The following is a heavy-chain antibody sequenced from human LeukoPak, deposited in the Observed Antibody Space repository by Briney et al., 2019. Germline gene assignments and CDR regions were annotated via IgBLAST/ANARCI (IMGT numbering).Heavy chain of an antibody. CDR2: LYYSGTT. V-gene: IGHV4-59*08. CDR1: GGSISSYY. Sequence: SETLSLTCSVSGGSISSYYWTWVRQPPGKGLEWIGYLYYSGTTNYNPSLKSRVSISVDTSKNQFSLKLNSVNPEDTAVYYCARVGGGSDPYYAMDVWGQGTTVTVSS. J-gene: IGHJ6*02. D-gene: IGHD2-15*01. CDR3: ARVGGGSDPYYAMDV.